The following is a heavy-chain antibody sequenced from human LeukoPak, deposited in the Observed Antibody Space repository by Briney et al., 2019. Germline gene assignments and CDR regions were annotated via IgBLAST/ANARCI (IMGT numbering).Heavy chain of an antibody. CDR3: ARLSANSSAYFFDY. CDR2: IYSGGST. D-gene: IGHD3-22*01. Sequence: PGGSLRLSCAASGFTVSSNYMSWVRQAPGKGLEWVSVIYSGGSTYYADSVKDRFTISRHNSKNTLYLQMNSLRAEDTAVYYCARLSANSSAYFFDYWGQGTLVTVSS. CDR1: GFTVSSNY. V-gene: IGHV3-53*04. J-gene: IGHJ4*02.